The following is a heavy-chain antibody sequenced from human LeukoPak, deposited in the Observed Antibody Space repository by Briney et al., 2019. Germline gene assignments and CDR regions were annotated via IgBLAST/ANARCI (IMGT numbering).Heavy chain of an antibody. Sequence: GGSLRLSCEASGRTFNNYAMHWVRQSSGKGLGWVSGVGSSGGGTYYADSVKGRFTIYRDTSKDTVYLQMDSLRAEDTAIYYCAKIHQNRVVVGAKGAFDIWGQGTVVTVSS. V-gene: IGHV3-23*01. CDR2: VGSSGGGT. CDR3: AKIHQNRVVVGAKGAFDI. CDR1: GRTFNNYA. J-gene: IGHJ3*02. D-gene: IGHD2-15*01.